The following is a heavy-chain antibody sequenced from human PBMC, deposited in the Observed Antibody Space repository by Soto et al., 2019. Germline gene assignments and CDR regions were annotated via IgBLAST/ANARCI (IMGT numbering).Heavy chain of an antibody. D-gene: IGHD1-7*01. CDR1: GSIFSGYG. J-gene: IGHJ4*02. CDR2: IWYDGSNK. V-gene: IGHV3-33*01. CDR3: ARDGIGGTVFRGFCDY. Sequence: QKYLVESGGGVVQPGGSLRLSCVASGSIFSGYGMHWVRQAPGKGLEWVAVIWYDGSNKCYADSVKGRFTISRDNSKNLFYLQMNSLRAEDRAVYYCARDGIGGTVFRGFCDYWGQGTLVPFSS.